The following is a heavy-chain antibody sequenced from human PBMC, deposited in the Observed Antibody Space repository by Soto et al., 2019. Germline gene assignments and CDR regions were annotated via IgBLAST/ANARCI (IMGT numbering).Heavy chain of an antibody. CDR1: GGSISSYY. V-gene: IGHV4-59*01. D-gene: IGHD1-20*01. CDR2: VYYSGRT. Sequence: SETLSLTCTVSGGSISSYYWSWIRQPPGKGLEWIGYVYYSGRTNYNPSLKTRVTISVDTSKNQFSLKLNSVTAADTAVYYCARVERTYNFDYWGQGTLVTVSS. J-gene: IGHJ4*02. CDR3: ARVERTYNFDY.